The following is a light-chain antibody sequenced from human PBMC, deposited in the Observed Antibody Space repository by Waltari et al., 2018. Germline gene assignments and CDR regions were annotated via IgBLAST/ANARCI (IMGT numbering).Light chain of an antibody. CDR3: SSYTSTNTWM. Sequence: QSALTQPASVSGSPGQSITISCTGTSRDVGGYNYVTWYQQHPGKAPKLMIFDVNKPPSGVSNRFSGAKSGNTASLTISGLQAEDEAEYHCSSYTSTNTWMFGGGTKLTVL. V-gene: IGLV2-14*03. J-gene: IGLJ3*02. CDR1: SRDVGGYNY. CDR2: DVN.